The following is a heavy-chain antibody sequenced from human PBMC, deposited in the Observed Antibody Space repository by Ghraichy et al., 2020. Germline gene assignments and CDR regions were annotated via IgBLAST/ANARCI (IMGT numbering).Heavy chain of an antibody. V-gene: IGHV3-30-3*01. D-gene: IGHD3-10*01. CDR1: GFTFSSYA. J-gene: IGHJ4*03. CDR2: ISYDGSNK. CDR3: ARDQGSGSYLFDY. Sequence: GGSLRLSCAASGFTFSSYAMHWVRQAPGKGLEWVAVISYDGSNKYYADSVKGRFTISRDNSKNTLYLQMNSLRAEDTAVYYCARDQGSGSYLFDYWGQGTMVTVSS.